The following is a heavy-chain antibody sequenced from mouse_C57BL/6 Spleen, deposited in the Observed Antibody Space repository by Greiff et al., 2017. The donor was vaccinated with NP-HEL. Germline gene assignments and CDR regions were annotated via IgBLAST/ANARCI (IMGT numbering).Heavy chain of an antibody. J-gene: IGHJ4*01. D-gene: IGHD2-10*01. CDR2: IDPETGGT. CDR1: GYTFTDYE. V-gene: IGHV1-15*01. CDR3: TRGGLTYYGPMDY. Sequence: ESGAELVRPGASVTLSCKASGYTFTDYEMHWVKQTPVHGLEWIGAIDPETGGTAYNQKFKGKAILTADKSSSTAYMELRSLTSEDSAVYYCTRGGLTYYGPMDYWGQGTSVTVSS.